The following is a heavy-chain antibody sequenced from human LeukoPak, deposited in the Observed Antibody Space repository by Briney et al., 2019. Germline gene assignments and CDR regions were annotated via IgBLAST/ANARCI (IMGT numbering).Heavy chain of an antibody. CDR2: IIPILGIA. D-gene: IGHD3-22*01. J-gene: IGHJ4*02. CDR3: AKDTPNYYDSNKFDY. Sequence: SVRVSCKASGGTFSSYAISWVRQAPGQGLEWMGRIIPILGIANYAQKFQGRVTITADKSTSTAYMELSSLRAEDTAVYYCAKDTPNYYDSNKFDYWGQGTLVTVSS. V-gene: IGHV1-69*04. CDR1: GGTFSSYA.